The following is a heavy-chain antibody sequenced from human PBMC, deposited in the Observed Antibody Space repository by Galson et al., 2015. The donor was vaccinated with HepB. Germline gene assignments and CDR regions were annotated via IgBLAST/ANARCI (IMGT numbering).Heavy chain of an antibody. V-gene: IGHV1-69*13. CDR1: GGTFSSYA. Sequence: SVKVSCKASGGTFSSYAISWVRQAPGQGLEWMGGIIPIFGTANYAQKFQGRVTITADESTSTAYMELSSLRSEDTAVYYCAKDEIAARPYYYYYYYMDVWGKGTTVTVSS. J-gene: IGHJ6*03. D-gene: IGHD6-6*01. CDR2: IIPIFGTA. CDR3: AKDEIAARPYYYYYYYMDV.